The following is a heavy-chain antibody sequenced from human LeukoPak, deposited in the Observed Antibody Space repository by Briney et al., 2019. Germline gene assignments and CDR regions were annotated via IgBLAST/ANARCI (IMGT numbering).Heavy chain of an antibody. J-gene: IGHJ4*02. CDR1: GYTFTSYA. CDR3: ARDQAHRFTFGGVIVSPDY. CDR2: INTNTGNP. D-gene: IGHD3-16*02. V-gene: IGHV7-4-1*02. Sequence: ASVKVSCKASGYTFTSYAMNWVRQAPGQGLEWMGWINTNTGNPTYAQGFTGRFVFSLDTSVSTAYLQISSLKADDTAVYYCARDQAHRFTFGGVIVSPDYWGQGTLVTVSS.